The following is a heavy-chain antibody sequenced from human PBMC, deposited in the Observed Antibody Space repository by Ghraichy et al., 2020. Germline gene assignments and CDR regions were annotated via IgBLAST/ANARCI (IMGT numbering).Heavy chain of an antibody. Sequence: VSRINSDGSSTSYADSVKGRFTISRDNAKNTLYLQMNSLRAEDTAVYYCVRDRAFWRGYYGMDVWG. V-gene: IGHV3-74*01. D-gene: IGHD3-3*01. CDR3: VRDRAFWRGYYGMDV. J-gene: IGHJ6*02. CDR2: INSDGSST.